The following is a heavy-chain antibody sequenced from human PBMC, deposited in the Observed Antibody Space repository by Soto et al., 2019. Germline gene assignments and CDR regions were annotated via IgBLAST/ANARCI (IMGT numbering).Heavy chain of an antibody. CDR3: ARAVDTRVNGMDV. CDR2: ISYDGSNK. V-gene: IGHV3-30-3*01. D-gene: IGHD5-18*01. J-gene: IGHJ6*02. Sequence: LSCAASGFTFSSYAMHWVRQAPGKGLEWVAVISYDGSNKYYADSVKGRFTISRDNSKNTLYLQMNSLRAEDTAVYYCARAVDTRVNGMDVWGQGTTVTVSS. CDR1: GFTFSSYA.